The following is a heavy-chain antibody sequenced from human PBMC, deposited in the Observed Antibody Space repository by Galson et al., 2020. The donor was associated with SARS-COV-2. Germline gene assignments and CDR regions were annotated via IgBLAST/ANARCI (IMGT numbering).Heavy chain of an antibody. CDR2: IYYSGST. Sequence: SQTLSLTCSASGGSISRYYWSWIRQHPGKGLEWLWYIYYSGSTNYNPSLKSRVTISVDTSKNQFSLKLSSVTAADTAVYYCARRSPAAAGTKWYFDLWGRGTLVTVSS. J-gene: IGHJ2*01. CDR1: GGSISRYY. CDR3: ARRSPAAAGTKWYFDL. D-gene: IGHD6-13*01. V-gene: IGHV4-59*01.